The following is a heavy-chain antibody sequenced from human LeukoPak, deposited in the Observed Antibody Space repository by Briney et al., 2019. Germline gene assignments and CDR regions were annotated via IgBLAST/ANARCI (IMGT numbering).Heavy chain of an antibody. Sequence: GGSLRLSCAASGFTFSSYEMNWVRQAPGKGLEWVSYISSSGSTIYYADSVKGRFTISRDNAKNSLYLQMNSLRAEDTAVYYCATRPGTVKDYWGQGTLVTVSS. CDR2: ISSSGSTI. CDR3: ATRPGTVKDY. CDR1: GFTFSSYE. J-gene: IGHJ4*02. V-gene: IGHV3-48*03. D-gene: IGHD1-1*01.